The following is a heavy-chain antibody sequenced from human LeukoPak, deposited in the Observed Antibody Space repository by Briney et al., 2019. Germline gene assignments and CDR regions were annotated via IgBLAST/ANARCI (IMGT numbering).Heavy chain of an antibody. D-gene: IGHD6-13*01. CDR3: ARGGRGTAAVPGY. V-gene: IGHV3-23*01. CDR2: ISGNGGST. Sequence: GGSLRLSCAASGFTFSTYAMSWVRQAPGKGLEWVSVISGNGGSTYYADSVKGRFTISRDNSKNTLYLQMNSLRAEDTAVYYCARGGRGTAAVPGYWGQGTLVTVSS. J-gene: IGHJ4*02. CDR1: GFTFSTYA.